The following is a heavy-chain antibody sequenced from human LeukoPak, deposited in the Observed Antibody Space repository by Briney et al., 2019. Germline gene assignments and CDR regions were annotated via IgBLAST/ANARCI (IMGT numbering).Heavy chain of an antibody. CDR3: VRDRGWFHFDL. Sequence: GGSLRLSCAASGFTFSSSAMNWVRQAPGKGLEWVSSINNVGSHIYYADSVKGRFTISRDNAKNSLYLQLNSLRAEDTAVYYCVRDRGWFHFDLWGQGTLVTVSS. CDR1: GFTFSSSA. V-gene: IGHV3-21*01. CDR2: INNVGSHI. D-gene: IGHD3-10*01. J-gene: IGHJ4*02.